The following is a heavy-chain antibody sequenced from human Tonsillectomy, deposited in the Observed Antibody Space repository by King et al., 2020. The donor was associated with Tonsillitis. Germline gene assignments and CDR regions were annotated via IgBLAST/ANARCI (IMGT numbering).Heavy chain of an antibody. CDR2: INPDGTHT. CDR1: GFTFSDYY. D-gene: IGHD2-8*02. J-gene: IGHJ3*02. V-gene: IGHV3-11*06. CDR3: GREYWGAFDI. Sequence: VQLVESGGGLVKPGGSLRLSCAASGFTFSDYYMSWIRQAPGKGLEWISVINPDGTHTNYVDSVRGRFTISRDNAKNSMFLQMNSLRVEDTAVYYCGREYWGAFDIWGQGTMVTVSS.